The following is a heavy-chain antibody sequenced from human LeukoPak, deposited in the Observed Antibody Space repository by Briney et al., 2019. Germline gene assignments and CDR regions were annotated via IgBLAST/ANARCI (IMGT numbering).Heavy chain of an antibody. CDR3: AREGPTATSIDY. CDR2: IYYSGST. J-gene: IGHJ4*02. D-gene: IGHD2-21*02. Sequence: SETLSLTCTVSGGSISSGGYYWSWIRQHPGKGLEWIGYIYYSGSTYYNPSLKSRVTISVDTSRNQFSLKLSSVTAADTAVYYCAREGPTATSIDYWGQGTLVTVSS. CDR1: GGSISSGGYY. V-gene: IGHV4-31*03.